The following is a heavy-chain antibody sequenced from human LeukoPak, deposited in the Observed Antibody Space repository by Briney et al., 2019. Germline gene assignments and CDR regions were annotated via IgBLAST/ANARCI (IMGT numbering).Heavy chain of an antibody. J-gene: IGHJ4*02. D-gene: IGHD1-26*01. CDR2: TSSSSYI. V-gene: IGHV3-21*01. CDR3: ARDIEYSGSLYFDY. CDR1: GFTFSSYS. Sequence: GGSLRLSCAASGFTFSSYSMNWVRQAPGKGLEWVSSTSSSSYIYYADSVKGRFTISRDNAKNSLYLQMNSLRAEDTAVYYCARDIEYSGSLYFDYWGQGTLVTVSS.